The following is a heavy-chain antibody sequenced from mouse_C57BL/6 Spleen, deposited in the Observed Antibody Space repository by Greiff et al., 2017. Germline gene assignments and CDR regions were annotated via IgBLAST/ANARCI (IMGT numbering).Heavy chain of an antibody. J-gene: IGHJ1*03. CDR1: GYTFTSYW. Sequence: VQLQQPGAELVKPGASVKLSCKASGYTFTSYWMQWVKQRPGQGLEWIGEIDPSDSYTNYNQKFKGKATLTVDTSSSTAYMQLSSLTSEDSAVYYCARERDVWGTGTTVTVS. CDR2: IDPSDSYT. CDR3: ARERDV. V-gene: IGHV1-50*01.